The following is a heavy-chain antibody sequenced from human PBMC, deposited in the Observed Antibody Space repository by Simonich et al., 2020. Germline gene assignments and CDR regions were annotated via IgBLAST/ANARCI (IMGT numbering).Heavy chain of an antibody. CDR2: IYSGCST. J-gene: IGHJ4*02. CDR3: ARWTATGYYFDY. D-gene: IGHD1-1*01. V-gene: IGHV3-53*01. Sequence: EVQLVESGGGLIQPGGSLRLSCAASGFPGSSNYMSWVRQGPGKGLGWVSVIYSGCSTYYADSVKGRFTISRDNTKNTLYLQINSLRAEDTAVYYCARWTATGYYFDYWGQGTLVTVSS. CDR1: GFPGSSNY.